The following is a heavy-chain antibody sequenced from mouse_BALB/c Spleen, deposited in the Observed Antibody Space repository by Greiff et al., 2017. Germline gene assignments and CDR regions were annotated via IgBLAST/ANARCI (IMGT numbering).Heavy chain of an antibody. D-gene: IGHD1-2*01. CDR2: ISSGGSYT. Sequence: EVHLVESGGDLVKPGGSLKLSCAASGFTFSSYGMSWVRQTPDKRLEWVATISSGGSYTYYPDSVKGRFTISRDNAKNTLYLQMSSLKSEDTAMYYCARKTTAAMDYWGQGTSVTVSS. J-gene: IGHJ4*01. V-gene: IGHV5-6*01. CDR1: GFTFSSYG. CDR3: ARKTTAAMDY.